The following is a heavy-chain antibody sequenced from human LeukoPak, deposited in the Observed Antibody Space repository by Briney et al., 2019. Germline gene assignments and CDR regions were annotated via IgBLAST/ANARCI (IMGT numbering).Heavy chain of an antibody. CDR2: ISGSGGST. D-gene: IGHD3-10*01. Sequence: GGSLRLSCAASGFTFSSYAMSWVRQAPGKGLEWVSAISGSGGSTYYADSVKGRFTISRDNSKNTLYLQMNSLRAEDTAVYYCAKDQGYYYGSGSSDYWGQGTLVTVSS. J-gene: IGHJ4*02. CDR3: AKDQGYYYGSGSSDY. CDR1: GFTFSSYA. V-gene: IGHV3-23*01.